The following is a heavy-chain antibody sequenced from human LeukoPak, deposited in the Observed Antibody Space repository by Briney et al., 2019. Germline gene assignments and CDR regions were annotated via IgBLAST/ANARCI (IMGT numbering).Heavy chain of an antibody. J-gene: IGHJ4*02. V-gene: IGHV3-23*01. D-gene: IGHD2-8*01. CDR3: TTDVTGIVLMVYANYWTN. CDR1: GFTFSTYA. Sequence: PGGSLRLSCAASGFTFSTYAMSWVRQAPGKGLEWVSLIGGSDGRTRYADSVKGRFTISRDNSKNTLYLEMNSLKTEDTAVYYCTTDVTGIVLMVYANYWTNWGQGTLVIVSS. CDR2: IGGSDGRT.